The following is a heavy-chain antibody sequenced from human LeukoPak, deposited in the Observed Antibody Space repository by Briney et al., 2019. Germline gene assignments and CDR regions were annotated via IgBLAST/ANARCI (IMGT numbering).Heavy chain of an antibody. CDR2: INHSGST. CDR1: GGSFSGYY. V-gene: IGHV4-34*01. J-gene: IGHJ2*01. CDR3: ARGFWYFDL. Sequence: TSETLSLTCAVYGGSFSGYYWSWIRQPPGRGLEWIGEINHSGSTNYNPSLKSRVTISVDTSKNQFSLKLSPVTAADTAVYYCARGFWYFDLWGRGTLVTVSS.